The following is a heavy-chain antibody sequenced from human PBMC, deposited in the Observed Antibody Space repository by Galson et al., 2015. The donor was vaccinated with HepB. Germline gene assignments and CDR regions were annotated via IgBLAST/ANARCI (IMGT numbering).Heavy chain of an antibody. CDR2: IIPGSDTAGYPHLNPISGTI. Sequence: SVKVSCKVSGGPFSTYCISWVRQAPGQGLEWMGGIIPGSDTAGYPHLNPISGTITYARKFEGRVPITADGSTSTAYMEVTSMRFEDTAMYYCARSGEIAVSTSDSWFASWGQGTQVTVST. D-gene: IGHD5/OR15-5a*01. CDR3: ARSGEIAVSTSDSWFAS. J-gene: IGHJ5*01. V-gene: IGHV1-69*13. CDR1: GGPFSTYC.